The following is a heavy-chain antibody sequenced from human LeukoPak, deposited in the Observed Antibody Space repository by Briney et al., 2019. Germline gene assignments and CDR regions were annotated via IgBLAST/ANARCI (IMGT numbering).Heavy chain of an antibody. D-gene: IGHD6-13*01. CDR1: GYSISTGYY. CDR3: ARGRTGYSSNWYFYYYYYMDV. CDR2: FYHGGST. Sequence: PSETLSLTCTVSGYSISTGYYWDWIRQPPGKGLEWIGTFYHGGSTYYNPSLKSRVTISVDTSKNQFSLNLTSVTAADTAVYYCARGRTGYSSNWYFYYYYYMDVWGKGTTVTVSS. J-gene: IGHJ6*03. V-gene: IGHV4-38-2*02.